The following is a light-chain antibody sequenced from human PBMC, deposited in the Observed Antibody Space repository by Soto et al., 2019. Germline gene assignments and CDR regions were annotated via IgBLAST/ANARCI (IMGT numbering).Light chain of an antibody. V-gene: IGKV1-6*01. Sequence: AIQLTQSPSPLYASVGDRVTITCRASQAIRTALGWYQQKPGKVPKLLIYAASILQSGVPSRFSGSGSGTDFTLTIGSLQPEDFATYYCLLDFRYFWAFGQGTKVDIK. J-gene: IGKJ1*01. CDR3: LLDFRYFWA. CDR1: QAIRTA. CDR2: AAS.